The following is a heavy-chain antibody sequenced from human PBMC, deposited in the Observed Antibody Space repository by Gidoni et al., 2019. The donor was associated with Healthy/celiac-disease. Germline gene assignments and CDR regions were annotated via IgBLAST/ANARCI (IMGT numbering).Heavy chain of an antibody. CDR3: AYSYYDSSGYYYPGFDY. CDR2: ISGSGGST. CDR1: GFPFSSYA. V-gene: IGHV3-23*01. Sequence: EVQLLASGGGLVLPGGSLMLSCAASGFPFSSYAMRWVRQAPGKGLEWVSAISGSGGSTYYADSVKGRFTISRDNSKNTLYLQMNSLRAEDTAVYYCAYSYYDSSGYYYPGFDYWGQGTLVTVSS. D-gene: IGHD3-22*01. J-gene: IGHJ4*02.